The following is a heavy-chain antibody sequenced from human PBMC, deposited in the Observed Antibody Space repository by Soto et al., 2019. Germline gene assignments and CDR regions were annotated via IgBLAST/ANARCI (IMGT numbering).Heavy chain of an antibody. CDR1: GYTFTNYA. J-gene: IGHJ2*01. CDR2: LNPGNGNT. V-gene: IGHV1-3*01. D-gene: IGHD2-21*01. CDR3: GRDQGIPYCGGDCYSDWYFDL. Sequence: QVQLVQSGAEVKEPGASVKVSCRASGYTFTNYAIHWVRQAPGQRLEWMGWLNPGNGNTKYPQKFQDRITITRDTAASTAYMFLSSLKSEDTAVYYCGRDQGIPYCGGDCYSDWYFDLWGRSTLVTVSS.